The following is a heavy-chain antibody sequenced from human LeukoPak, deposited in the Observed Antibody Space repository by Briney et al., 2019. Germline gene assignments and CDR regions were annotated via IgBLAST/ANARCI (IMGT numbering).Heavy chain of an antibody. CDR1: GGSISSSNYY. Sequence: SETLSLTCTVSGGSISSSNYYWGWIRQHPGKGLEWIGYIYYSGSTYYNPSLKSRVTISVDTSKNQFSLKLSSVTAADTAVYYCARADDRYYGSGSYFDYWGQGTLVTVSS. J-gene: IGHJ4*02. V-gene: IGHV4-31*03. CDR2: IYYSGST. D-gene: IGHD3-10*01. CDR3: ARADDRYYGSGSYFDY.